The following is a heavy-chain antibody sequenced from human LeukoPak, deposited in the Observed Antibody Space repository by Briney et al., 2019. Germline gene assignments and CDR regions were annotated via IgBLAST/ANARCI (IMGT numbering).Heavy chain of an antibody. V-gene: IGHV3-30-3*01. CDR1: GFTFSSYA. J-gene: IGHJ4*02. CDR3: ARVFRESRLRFLEWHNEVFDY. D-gene: IGHD3-3*01. Sequence: GGSLRLSCAASGFTFSSYAMHWVRQAPGKGLEWVAVISYDGSNKYYADSVKGRFTISRDNSKNTLYLQMNSLRAEDTAVYYCARVFRESRLRFLEWHNEVFDYWGQGTLVTVSS. CDR2: ISYDGSNK.